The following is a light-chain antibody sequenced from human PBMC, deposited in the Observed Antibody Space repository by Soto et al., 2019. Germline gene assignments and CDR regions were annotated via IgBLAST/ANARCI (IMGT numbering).Light chain of an antibody. J-gene: IGKJ1*01. CDR2: DSS. CDR3: QQYGSSLWT. V-gene: IGKV3-20*01. CDR1: QSVSSSY. Sequence: EIVLTQSPGTLSLSPGERATLSCRASQSVSSSYLAWYQQKPGQAPRLLIYDSSSRATGIPDRFSGSGSGTDFTLTISRLEPEDFAVNYCQQYGSSLWTFGQGTKVDIK.